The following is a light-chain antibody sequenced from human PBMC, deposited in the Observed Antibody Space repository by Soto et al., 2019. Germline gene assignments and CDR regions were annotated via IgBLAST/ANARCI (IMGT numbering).Light chain of an antibody. CDR2: GAA. Sequence: DIRMTQSPSSVSASVGDTVTITCRASQGVGVWLGWYQQKPGKAPHLLIYGAAGLQVGVPSRFSGSVSGPDFTLTISNLQPEDLATYYCQQAYSHPLTFGGGTKVEIK. J-gene: IGKJ4*01. CDR3: QQAYSHPLT. V-gene: IGKV1-12*01. CDR1: QGVGVW.